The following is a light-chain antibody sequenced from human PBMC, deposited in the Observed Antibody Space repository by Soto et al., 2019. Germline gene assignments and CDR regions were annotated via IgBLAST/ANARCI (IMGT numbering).Light chain of an antibody. CDR3: QSYDXTLSARYV. V-gene: IGLV1-40*01. Sequence: QSVLTQPPSVSGAPGQRVTISCTGSSXNIGAGYDVHWYQQRPGTAPKLLIFGNINRPSGVPDRFSGSKSGTSASLAITGLKAEDEVDYYCQSYDXTLSARYVFGTGNKVTVL. J-gene: IGLJ1*01. CDR1: SXNIGAGYD. CDR2: GNI.